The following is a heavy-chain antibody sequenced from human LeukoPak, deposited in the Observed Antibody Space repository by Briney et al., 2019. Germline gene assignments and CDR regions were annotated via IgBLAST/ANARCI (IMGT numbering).Heavy chain of an antibody. D-gene: IGHD1-26*01. CDR3: AKDRVWELRHYFDY. CDR1: GFTFSSYG. Sequence: GGSLRLSCAASGFTFSSYGMHWVRQAPGKGLEWVAVISYDGSNKYYADSVKGRFTISRDNSKNTLYLQMNSLRAEDTAVYYCAKDRVWELRHYFDYWGQGTLVTVSS. V-gene: IGHV3-30*18. CDR2: ISYDGSNK. J-gene: IGHJ4*02.